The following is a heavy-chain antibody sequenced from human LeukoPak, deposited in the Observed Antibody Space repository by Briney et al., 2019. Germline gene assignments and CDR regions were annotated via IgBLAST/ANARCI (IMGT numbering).Heavy chain of an antibody. Sequence: SETLSLTCTVSGGSISTYYWNWIRQPPGKGLEYIGYIYYSGSTNYNPSLKSRVTISVDTSKNQFSLKLTSVTAADTAVYYCARETDLIVVAGFDYWGQGTLVTVSS. CDR2: IYYSGST. D-gene: IGHD6-19*01. J-gene: IGHJ4*02. V-gene: IGHV4-59*12. CDR3: ARETDLIVVAGFDY. CDR1: GGSISTYY.